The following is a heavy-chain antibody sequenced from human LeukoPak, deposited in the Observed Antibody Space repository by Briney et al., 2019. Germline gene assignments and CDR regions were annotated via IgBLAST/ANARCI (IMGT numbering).Heavy chain of an antibody. CDR1: RFTFDDYA. V-gene: IGHV3-9*01. Sequence: GGSLRLSCAASRFTFDDYAMHWVRQAPGKGLEWVSGISWNSGSIGYADSVKGRFTISRDNAKNSLYLQMNSLRAEDTALYYCAKVSRSPSLPYYYYGMDVWGQGTTVTVSS. CDR3: AKVSRSPSLPYYYYGMDV. CDR2: ISWNSGSI. J-gene: IGHJ6*02.